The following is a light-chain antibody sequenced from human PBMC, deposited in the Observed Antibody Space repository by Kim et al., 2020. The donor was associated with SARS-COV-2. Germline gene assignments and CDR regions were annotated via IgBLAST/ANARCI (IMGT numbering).Light chain of an antibody. Sequence: QSALTQPASVSVSPGQSITISCTGTSSDVGRFDYVSWFQQLPGRTPKVMIFDVTERPSGVSNRFSGSKSGNTASLTISGLQADDEADYYCISFTASGTWVFGGGTKLTVL. J-gene: IGLJ3*02. CDR2: DVT. V-gene: IGLV2-14*03. CDR3: ISFTASGTWV. CDR1: SSDVGRFDY.